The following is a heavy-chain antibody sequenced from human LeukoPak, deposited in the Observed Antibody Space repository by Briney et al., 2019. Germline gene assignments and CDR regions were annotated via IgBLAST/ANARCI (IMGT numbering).Heavy chain of an antibody. D-gene: IGHD5-12*01. V-gene: IGHV3-48*03. CDR2: ISSSGSTI. CDR1: GFTFSSYE. Sequence: GGSLRLSWAASGFTFSSYEMNWVRQAPEKGLEWVSYISSSGSTIYYADSVKGRYTISRDNAKNSLYLQMNSLRAEDTAVYYCASGGYDSSFDYWGQGTLVTVSS. CDR3: ASGGYDSSFDY. J-gene: IGHJ4*02.